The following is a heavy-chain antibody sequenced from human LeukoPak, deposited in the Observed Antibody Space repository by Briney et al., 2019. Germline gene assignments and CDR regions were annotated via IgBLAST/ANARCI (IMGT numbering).Heavy chain of an antibody. Sequence: GESLKISCKGSGYSFTSYWIGWVRQVPGKGLEWMGIIYPGDSDTRYSPSFQGQVTISADKSISTAFLQWSSLKASDTAMYYCATSGREMAIISGFDFWGQGTLVTVSS. V-gene: IGHV5-51*01. CDR2: IYPGDSDT. D-gene: IGHD5-24*01. CDR1: GYSFTSYW. CDR3: ATSGREMAIISGFDF. J-gene: IGHJ4*02.